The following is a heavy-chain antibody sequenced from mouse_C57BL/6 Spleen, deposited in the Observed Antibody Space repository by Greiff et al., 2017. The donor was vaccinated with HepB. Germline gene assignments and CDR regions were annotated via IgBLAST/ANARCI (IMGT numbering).Heavy chain of an antibody. Sequence: DVHLVESGGGLVKPGGSLKLSCAASGFTFSSYTMSWVRQTPEKRLEWVATISGGGGNTYYPDSVKGRFTISRDNAKNTLYLQMSSLRSEDTALYYCARRTMGTGYYFDYWGQGTTLTVSS. J-gene: IGHJ2*01. CDR2: ISGGGGNT. V-gene: IGHV5-9*01. CDR3: ARRTMGTGYYFDY. CDR1: GFTFSSYT. D-gene: IGHD2-14*01.